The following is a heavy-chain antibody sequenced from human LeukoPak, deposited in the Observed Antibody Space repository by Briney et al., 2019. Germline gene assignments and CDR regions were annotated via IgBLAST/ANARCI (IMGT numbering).Heavy chain of an antibody. CDR1: GFTFSSYG. CDR2: ISYDGSNK. J-gene: IGHJ4*02. D-gene: IGHD3-10*01. CDR3: AKDETSPGEYGPYFDY. Sequence: GRSLRLSCAASGFTFSSYGMHWVRQAPGKGLEWVAVISYDGSNKYYADSVKGRFTISRDNSKNTLYLQMNSLRAEDTAVYYCAKDETSPGEYGPYFDYWGQGTLVTVSS. V-gene: IGHV3-30*18.